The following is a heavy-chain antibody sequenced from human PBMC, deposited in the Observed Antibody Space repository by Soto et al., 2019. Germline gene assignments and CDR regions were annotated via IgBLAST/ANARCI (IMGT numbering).Heavy chain of an antibody. CDR1: GYSFSSFG. CDR2: IYPGDLDT. CDR3: ARSIAVTGTYFSGLDV. D-gene: IGHD6-19*01. J-gene: IGHJ6*02. V-gene: IGHV5-51*01. Sequence: PGESLKISCKGSGYSFSSFGVAWVRQTPGKGLEWLGIIYPGDLDTRYTSSFQGHVIISADKSSSTVYLQWSSLKASDTAMYYCARSIAVTGTYFSGLDVWGQGTPVTVSS.